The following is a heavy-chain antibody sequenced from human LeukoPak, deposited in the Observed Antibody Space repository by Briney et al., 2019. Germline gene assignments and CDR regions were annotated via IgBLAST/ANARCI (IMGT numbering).Heavy chain of an antibody. D-gene: IGHD6-19*01. Sequence: GGSLRLSCAASGFTFSSYSMNWVRQAPGKGLEWVSSISRSSYIYYADSVKGRFTISRDNAKNSLYLQMNSLRAEDTAVYYCARGLAHSSGWYDDSNDAFDIWGQGTMVTVSS. J-gene: IGHJ3*02. CDR2: ISRSSYI. CDR1: GFTFSSYS. V-gene: IGHV3-21*01. CDR3: ARGLAHSSGWYDDSNDAFDI.